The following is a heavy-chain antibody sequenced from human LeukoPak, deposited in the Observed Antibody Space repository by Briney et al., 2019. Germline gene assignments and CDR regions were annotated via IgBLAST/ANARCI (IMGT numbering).Heavy chain of an antibody. D-gene: IGHD5-18*01. J-gene: IGHJ6*04. CDR2: ISAYNGNT. V-gene: IGHV1-18*01. CDR1: GYTFTSYG. Sequence: ASVKVSCKASGYTFTSYGISWVRQAPGQGPEWMGWISAYNGNTNYAQKLQGRVTMITDTSTSTAYMELRSLRSDDTAVYYCARDNLRYSYGYYPGDVWGKGTTVTISS. CDR3: ARDNLRYSYGYYPGDV.